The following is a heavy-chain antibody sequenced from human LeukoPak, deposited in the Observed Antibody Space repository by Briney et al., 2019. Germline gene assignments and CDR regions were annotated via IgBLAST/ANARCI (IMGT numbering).Heavy chain of an antibody. J-gene: IGHJ4*02. CDR2: ISGSGSAT. D-gene: IGHD5-18*01. CDR3: ARDGGSSYGFLSY. V-gene: IGHV3-11*01. Sequence: GGSLRLSCAASGFTFSDYYMSWIRQAPGKGLEWVSYISGSGSATYNADSAKGRFTISRDNAKNSLYLQMNSLRADDTAVYYCARDGGSSYGFLSYWGQGTLVTVSS. CDR1: GFTFSDYY.